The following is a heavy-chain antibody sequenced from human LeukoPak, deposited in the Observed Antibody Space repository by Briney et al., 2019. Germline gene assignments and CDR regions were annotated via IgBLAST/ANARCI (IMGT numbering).Heavy chain of an antibody. CDR3: AGGIVVVPAANNWFDP. D-gene: IGHD2-2*01. V-gene: IGHV3-21*01. Sequence: GGSLRLSRAASGFTLSSYSMNWVRPAPGKGLGWVSSIISSSYIYYADSVKGRFTISRDNAKNSLYLQMNSLRAEDTAVYYCAGGIVVVPAANNWFDPWGQGTLVTVSS. CDR1: GFTLSSYS. CDR2: IISSSYI. J-gene: IGHJ5*02.